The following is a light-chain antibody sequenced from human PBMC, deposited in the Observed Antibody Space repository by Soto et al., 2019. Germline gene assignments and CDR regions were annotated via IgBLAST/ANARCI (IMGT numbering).Light chain of an antibody. CDR1: QSVSSSY. V-gene: IGKV3D-20*01. J-gene: IGKJ5*01. CDR2: DAS. CDR3: QQYGSSLPIT. Sequence: EIVLTQSPATLPLSPGERATLSCGASQSVSSSYLAWYQQKPGLAPRLLIHDASSRATGIPDRFSGSGSGTDFTLTISRLEPEDFAVYYCQQYGSSLPITFGQGTRLEIK.